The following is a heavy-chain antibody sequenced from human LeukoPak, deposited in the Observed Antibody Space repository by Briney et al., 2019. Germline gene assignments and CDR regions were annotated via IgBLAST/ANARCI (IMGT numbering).Heavy chain of an antibody. D-gene: IGHD6-19*01. CDR1: GYSFTTYA. CDR2: INTNTGNP. CDR3: GSFDYSSGWYDWFDP. V-gene: IGHV7-4-1*02. J-gene: IGHJ5*02. Sequence: ASVKVSCKASGYSFTTYAINWVRQAPGQGLEWMGWINTNTGNPTYAQGFTGRFVFSLDTSVSTAYLQISSLQAEDTAVYYCGSFDYSSGWYDWFDPWGQGTLVTVSS.